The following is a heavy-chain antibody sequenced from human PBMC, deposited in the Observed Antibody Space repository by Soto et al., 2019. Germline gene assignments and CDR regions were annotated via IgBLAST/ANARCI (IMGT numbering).Heavy chain of an antibody. Sequence: PGGSLRLSCAASGFTFSSYGMHWVRQAPGKGLEWVAVISYDGSNKYYADSVKGRFTISRDNSKNTLYLQMNSLRAEDTAVYYCAKASGTMVRGVMWSYGMDVWGQGTTVTVSS. J-gene: IGHJ6*02. V-gene: IGHV3-30*18. CDR2: ISYDGSNK. CDR3: AKASGTMVRGVMWSYGMDV. CDR1: GFTFSSYG. D-gene: IGHD3-10*01.